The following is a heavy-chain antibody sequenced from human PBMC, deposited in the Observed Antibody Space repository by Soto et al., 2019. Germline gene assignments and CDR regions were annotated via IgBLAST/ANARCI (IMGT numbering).Heavy chain of an antibody. D-gene: IGHD2-8*02. CDR1: GGSFSGYY. J-gene: IGHJ4*02. CDR2: INHSGST. CDR3: ARDEITGLFDY. V-gene: IGHV4-34*01. Sequence: SETLSLTSAGYGGSFSGYYWTWIRQPPGTGLEWIGEINHSGSTNYNPSLKSRVTISVDTSKNQFSVKLTSVTAADTAVYYCARDEITGLFDYWGQGTLVT.